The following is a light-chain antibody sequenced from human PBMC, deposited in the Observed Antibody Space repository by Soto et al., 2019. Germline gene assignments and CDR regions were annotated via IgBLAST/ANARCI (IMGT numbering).Light chain of an antibody. J-gene: IGKJ2*01. CDR2: GAS. CDR1: QSVSNRY. CDR3: QQYGSSPYT. V-gene: IGKV3-20*01. Sequence: EIVLTQSPGTLSLSPGERATLSCRASQSVSNRYLAWYQQKPGQAPRLLIYGASSRATDIPDRFSGSGSGTDFTLTIRRLEPEDFAVYYCQQYGSSPYTFGQGTKLEIK.